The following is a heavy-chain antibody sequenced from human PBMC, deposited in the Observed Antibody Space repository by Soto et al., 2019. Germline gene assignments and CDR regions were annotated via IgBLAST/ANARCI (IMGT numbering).Heavy chain of an antibody. Sequence: EVKLVESGGGLVTPGGSLRLSCAASGFTFSNAWMNWVRQAPGKGLEWVGLIKMKSEGATRHYAAPVNGRFTISRDDSKRTLYLQVSSLKTEDTAVYYCTTLGSHYYYHNFDVWGQGTTVTVSS. J-gene: IGHJ6*02. V-gene: IGHV3-15*07. CDR1: GFTFSNAW. CDR3: TTLGSHYYYHNFDV. CDR2: IKMKSEGATR.